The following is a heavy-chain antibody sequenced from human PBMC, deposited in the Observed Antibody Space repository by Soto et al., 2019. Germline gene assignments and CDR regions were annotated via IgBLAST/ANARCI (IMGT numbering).Heavy chain of an antibody. D-gene: IGHD3-10*01. Sequence: SETLSLTCAVYGGSFSGYYWSWIRQPPGKGLEWIGEINHSGSTNYNPSLKSRVTISVDTSKNQFSLKLSSVTAADTAVYYCARVGGPYYYGSGRENWGQGTLVTVSS. CDR1: GGSFSGYY. CDR3: ARVGGPYYYGSGREN. V-gene: IGHV4-34*01. J-gene: IGHJ4*02. CDR2: INHSGST.